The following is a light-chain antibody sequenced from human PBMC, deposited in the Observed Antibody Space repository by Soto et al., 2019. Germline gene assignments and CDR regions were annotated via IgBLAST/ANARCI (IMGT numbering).Light chain of an antibody. CDR2: LNSDGSH. CDR3: QTWGTGIQV. V-gene: IGLV4-69*01. CDR1: SGHSSYA. Sequence: QLVLTQSPSASASLGASVKLTCTLSSGHSSYAIAWHQQQPEKGPRYLMKLNSDGSHSKGDGIPDRFSGSSSGAERYFTISSLQSEDEADYYCQTWGTGIQVFGGGTKLPVL. J-gene: IGLJ2*01.